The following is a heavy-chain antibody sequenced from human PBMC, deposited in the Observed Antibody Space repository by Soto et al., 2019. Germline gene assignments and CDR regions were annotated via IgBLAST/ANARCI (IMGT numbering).Heavy chain of an antibody. Sequence: GASVKVSCKASGYTFTSYGICWVRQAPGQGLEWMGWISAYNGNTNYAQKLQGRVTMTTDTSTSTAYMELRSLRSDDTAVYYCAREPRVYYDFWSGNPPPDYYYMDVWGKGTTVTVSS. CDR3: AREPRVYYDFWSGNPPPDYYYMDV. V-gene: IGHV1-18*01. J-gene: IGHJ6*03. CDR2: ISAYNGNT. D-gene: IGHD3-3*01. CDR1: GYTFTSYG.